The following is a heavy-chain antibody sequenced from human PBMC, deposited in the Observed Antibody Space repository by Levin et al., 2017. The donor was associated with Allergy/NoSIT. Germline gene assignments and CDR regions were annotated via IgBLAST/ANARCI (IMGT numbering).Heavy chain of an antibody. CDR2: IYSGGST. V-gene: IGHV3-66*01. Sequence: LSLTCAASGFTVSSNYMSWVRQAPGKGLEWVSVIYSGGSTYYADSVKGRFTISRDNSKNTLYLQMNSLRAEDTAVYYCASTQQQLVQLDYWGQGTLVTVSS. CDR3: ASTQQQLVQLDY. CDR1: GFTVSSNY. D-gene: IGHD6-13*01. J-gene: IGHJ4*02.